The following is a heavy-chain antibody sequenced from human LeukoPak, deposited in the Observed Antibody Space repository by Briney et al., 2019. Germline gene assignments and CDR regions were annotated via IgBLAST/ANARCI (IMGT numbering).Heavy chain of an antibody. CDR3: ARGVLLIQSWFDP. V-gene: IGHV3-7*01. CDR1: VFILDDYA. J-gene: IGHJ5*02. CDR2: IMKDGSEK. Sequence: GGSLRLSCAASVFILDDYAMRWLRQAPGKGLEWVANIMKDGSEKYYVDSVKGRFTISTDNANKLLYLQMNSLRAEDRAVSYCARGVLLIQSWFDPWGQRTLVTVSS. D-gene: IGHD2-21*01.